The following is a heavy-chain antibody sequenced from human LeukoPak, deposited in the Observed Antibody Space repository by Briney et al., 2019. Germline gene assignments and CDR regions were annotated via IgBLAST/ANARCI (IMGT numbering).Heavy chain of an antibody. D-gene: IGHD3-22*01. CDR2: ISSSSSTI. J-gene: IGHJ4*02. CDR3: ASGATYDSSGYYYH. CDR1: GFTFSSYS. Sequence: GGSLRLSCAASGFTFSSYSMNWVRQAPGKGLEWVSYISSSSSTIYSADSAKGRFTISRDNAKNSLYLQMNSLRDEDTAVYYCASGATYDSSGYYYHWGQGTLVTVSS. V-gene: IGHV3-48*02.